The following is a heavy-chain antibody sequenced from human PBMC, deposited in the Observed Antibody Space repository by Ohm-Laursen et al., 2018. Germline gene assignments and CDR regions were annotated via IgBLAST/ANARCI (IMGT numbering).Heavy chain of an antibody. J-gene: IGHJ6*02. CDR3: AREAWTAMVTGYYYGMDV. D-gene: IGHD5-18*01. CDR1: GGSFSGYY. CDR2: INHSGST. Sequence: SDTLSLTWAVYGGSFSGYYWSWIRQPPGKGLEWIGEINHSGSTNYNPSLKSRVTISVDTSKNQFSLKLSSVTAEDTAVYYCAREAWTAMVTGYYYGMDVWGQGTTVTVSS. V-gene: IGHV4-34*01.